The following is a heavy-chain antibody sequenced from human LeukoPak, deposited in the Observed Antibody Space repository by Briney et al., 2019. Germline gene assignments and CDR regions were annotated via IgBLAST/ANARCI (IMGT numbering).Heavy chain of an antibody. CDR1: GYSISSGYY. J-gene: IGHJ3*02. Sequence: PSETLSLTCAVSGYSISSGYYWGWIRQPPGKGLEWIGSIYHSGSTYYNPSLKSRVTISVDTSKNQFSLKLSPVTAADTAVYYCARHRYYDSSGYYLDAFDIWGQGTMVTVSS. CDR3: ARHRYYDSSGYYLDAFDI. CDR2: IYHSGST. V-gene: IGHV4-38-2*01. D-gene: IGHD3-22*01.